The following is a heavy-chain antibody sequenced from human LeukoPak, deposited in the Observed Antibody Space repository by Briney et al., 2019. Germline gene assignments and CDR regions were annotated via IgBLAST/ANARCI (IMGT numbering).Heavy chain of an antibody. CDR1: GFTFSSYA. D-gene: IGHD4-23*01. Sequence: GGSLRLSCAASGFTFSSYAMHWVRQAPGKGLEWVAVISYDGSNKYYADSVKGRFTISRDNSKNTLYLQMNSLRAEDTALYYCSGGNSFDYWGQGTLVTVSS. V-gene: IGHV3-30-3*01. CDR3: SGGNSFDY. J-gene: IGHJ4*02. CDR2: ISYDGSNK.